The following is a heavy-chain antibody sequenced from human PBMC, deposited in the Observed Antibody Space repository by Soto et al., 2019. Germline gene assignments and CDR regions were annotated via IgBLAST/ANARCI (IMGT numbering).Heavy chain of an antibody. CDR1: GYTFTSYG. Sequence: ASVKVSCKASGYTFTSYGISWVRRAPGQGLEWMGWISAYNGNTNYAQKLQGRVTMTTDTSTSTAYMELRSLRSDDTAVYYCARDYDSSGYYFNYFDYWGQGTLVTVSS. CDR2: ISAYNGNT. D-gene: IGHD3-22*01. V-gene: IGHV1-18*01. CDR3: ARDYDSSGYYFNYFDY. J-gene: IGHJ4*02.